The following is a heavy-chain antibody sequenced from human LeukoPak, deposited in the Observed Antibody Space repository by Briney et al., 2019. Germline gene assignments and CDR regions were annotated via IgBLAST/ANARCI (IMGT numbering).Heavy chain of an antibody. J-gene: IGHJ5*02. CDR2: IIPIFGTA. CDR3: ARGGTLYDFWSGTWFDP. D-gene: IGHD3-3*01. V-gene: IGHV1-69*05. CDR1: GGTFSSYA. Sequence: SVKVSCKASGGTFSSYAISWVRQAPGQGLEWMGGIIPIFGTANYAQKFQGRVTITTDESTSTAYMELSSLRPEDTAVYYCARGGTLYDFWSGTWFDPWGQGTLVTVSS.